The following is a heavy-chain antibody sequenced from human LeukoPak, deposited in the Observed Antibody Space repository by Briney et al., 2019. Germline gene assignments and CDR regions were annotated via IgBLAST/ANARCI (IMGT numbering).Heavy chain of an antibody. J-gene: IGHJ4*02. D-gene: IGHD6-19*01. Sequence: PGGSLRLSCAASGFIFSTYGMNWVRQAPGKGLEWVSYISSSSDTIYYADSVKGRFTISRDNAKNSLYLQMNSLRAEDTAVYYCARGQYSSGPEDYWGQGTLVTVSS. CDR1: GFIFSTYG. CDR3: ARGQYSSGPEDY. V-gene: IGHV3-48*01. CDR2: ISSSSDTI.